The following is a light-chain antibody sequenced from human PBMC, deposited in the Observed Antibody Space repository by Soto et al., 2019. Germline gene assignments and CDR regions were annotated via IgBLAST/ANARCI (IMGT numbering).Light chain of an antibody. CDR1: QSVPSDW. CDR2: GAS. CDR3: QQYGNFPYT. V-gene: IGKV3-20*01. J-gene: IGKJ5*01. Sequence: ESVLTQSPGTLSLSPGERATLSCRASQSVPSDWLAWYRHKPGQAPRRLIYGASSRATGVPDRVSGSGSGTDFTLTINRLELEDFAVYYCQQYGNFPYTFGQGTRLEIK.